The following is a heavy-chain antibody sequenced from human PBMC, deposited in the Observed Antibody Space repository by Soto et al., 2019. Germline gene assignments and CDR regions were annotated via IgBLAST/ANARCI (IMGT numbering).Heavy chain of an antibody. D-gene: IGHD1-1*01. CDR2: IFYTGST. CDR3: AICPLARRTARASVFRTRRSLDL. Sequence: SETRSLTCTVSGGSVSSGSYYWSWIRQPPGKGLEWIGYIFYTGSTNYNPSLKSRVTISVDKSKNQFSLNLSSVTAADTAVYYCAICPLARRTARASVFRTRRSLDL. J-gene: IGHJ2*01. V-gene: IGHV4-61*01. CDR1: GGSVSSGSYY.